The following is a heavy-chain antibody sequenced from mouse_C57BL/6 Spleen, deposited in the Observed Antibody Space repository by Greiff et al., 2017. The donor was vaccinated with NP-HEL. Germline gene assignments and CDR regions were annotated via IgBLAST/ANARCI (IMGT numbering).Heavy chain of an antibody. V-gene: IGHV14-2*01. CDR1: GFNIKDYY. J-gene: IGHJ4*01. D-gene: IGHD1-1*01. CDR3: APHYGYAMGY. CDR2: IDPGGGET. Sequence: VQLQQSGAELVKPGASVKLSCTASGFNIKDYYMHWVKQRTEQGLEWIGRIDPGGGETKYAPRFQGKATISADTSTNTDYLQLSSLTSEDTAVYYCAPHYGYAMGYWGQGTSVTVSS.